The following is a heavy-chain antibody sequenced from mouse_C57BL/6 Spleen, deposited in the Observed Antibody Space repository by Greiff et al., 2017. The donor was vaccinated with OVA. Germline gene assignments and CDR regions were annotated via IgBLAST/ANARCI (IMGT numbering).Heavy chain of an antibody. V-gene: IGHV3-6*01. D-gene: IGHD2-1*01. CDR2: ISNDGSN. Sequence: VQLKESGPGLVKPSQSLSLTCSVTGYSITSGYYWNWIRQFPGNKLEWMGYISNDGSNNYNPSLKNRISISRDTSNNQFFLKLNSVTTEDTATYYCARVYYGNYEDAMDYWGQGTSVTVSS. CDR3: ARVYYGNYEDAMDY. CDR1: GYSITSGYY. J-gene: IGHJ4*01.